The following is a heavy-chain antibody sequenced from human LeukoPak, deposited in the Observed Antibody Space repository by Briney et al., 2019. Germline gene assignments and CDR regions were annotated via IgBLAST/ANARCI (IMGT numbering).Heavy chain of an antibody. D-gene: IGHD3/OR15-3a*01. J-gene: IGHJ4*02. CDR3: ARGDWSLYYFDY. Sequence: SETLSLTCAVYGGSFSGYYWSWIRQPPGKGLEWIGEINHSGGTNYNPSLKSRVTISVDTSKNQFSLNLSSVTAADTAVYYCARGDWSLYYFDYWGQGTLVTVSS. V-gene: IGHV4-34*01. CDR2: INHSGGT. CDR1: GGSFSGYY.